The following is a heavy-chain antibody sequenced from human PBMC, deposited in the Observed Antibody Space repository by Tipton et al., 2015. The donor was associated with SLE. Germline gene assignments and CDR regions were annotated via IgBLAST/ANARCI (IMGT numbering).Heavy chain of an antibody. CDR2: SQDSGSS. Sequence: TLSLTCTVSGGSINSNGYFWHWIRQRPGKGLEWIGYSQDSGSSHYNPTLKSRVTISVDTSKNQFSLKLSSVTAADTAVYYCAGSGEHYFDYWGQGTLVTVS. D-gene: IGHD3-3*01. CDR3: AGSGEHYFDY. CDR1: GGSINSNGYF. V-gene: IGHV4-31*03. J-gene: IGHJ4*02.